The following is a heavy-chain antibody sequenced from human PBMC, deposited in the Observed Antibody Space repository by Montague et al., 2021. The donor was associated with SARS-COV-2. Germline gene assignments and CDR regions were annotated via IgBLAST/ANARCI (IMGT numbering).Heavy chain of an antibody. J-gene: IGHJ2*01. CDR3: ARDLGWGRWYIDV. CDR2: ISNSGIT. CDR1: GASMRTYY. V-gene: IGHV4-59*01. Sequence: SETLSLTCSVSGASMRTYYWTWIRESPGRGLERIGYISNSGITNYNPSLKSRATISLDTSKTRFSLKLTSVTTSDTALYYCARDLGWGRWYIDVWGRGTLVTVSS. D-gene: IGHD1-26*01.